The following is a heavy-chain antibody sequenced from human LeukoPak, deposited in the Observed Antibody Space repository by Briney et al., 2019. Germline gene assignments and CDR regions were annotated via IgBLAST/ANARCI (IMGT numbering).Heavy chain of an antibody. D-gene: IGHD6-13*01. Sequence: GGSLRLSCAASGFTFSSYAMSWVRRAPGKGLDCVSTISDNGGNTYYADSVKGRFTISRDNSKNTLYLQINTLKAEDMAVYCCAKVVISWGPTSQDFWGEGTLVTVSS. CDR1: GFTFSSYA. J-gene: IGHJ4*02. V-gene: IGHV3-23*01. CDR2: ISDNGGNT. CDR3: AKVVISWGPTSQDF.